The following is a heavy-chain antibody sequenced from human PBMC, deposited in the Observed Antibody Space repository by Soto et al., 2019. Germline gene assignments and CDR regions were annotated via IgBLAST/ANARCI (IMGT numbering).Heavy chain of an antibody. CDR1: GYSISSGYY. CDR3: ARDQSVYSNYVLGFNY. CDR2: IYHSGST. V-gene: IGHV4-38-2*02. D-gene: IGHD4-4*01. J-gene: IGHJ4*02. Sequence: SETLSLTCAVSGYSISSGYYWGWIRQPPGKGLEWIGSIYHSGSTYYNPSLKSRVTISVDTSKNQFSLKLSSVTAADTAVYYCARDQSVYSNYVLGFNYWGQGTLVTVSS.